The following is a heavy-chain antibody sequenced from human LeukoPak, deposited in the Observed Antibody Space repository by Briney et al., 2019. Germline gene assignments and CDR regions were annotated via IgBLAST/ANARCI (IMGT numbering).Heavy chain of an antibody. CDR2: INHSGST. CDR3: TRERSTPGINWFDP. D-gene: IGHD2-2*01. Sequence: PSETLSLTCAVYGESFSAYSWNWIRQSPGKGLEWIGEINHSGSTNYNPSLKRRVTISVDTSKNQTSKRQFSPKLNSVTAADTAVYYCTRERSTPGINWFDPWGQGTLVTVSS. CDR1: GESFSAYS. J-gene: IGHJ5*02. V-gene: IGHV4-34*01.